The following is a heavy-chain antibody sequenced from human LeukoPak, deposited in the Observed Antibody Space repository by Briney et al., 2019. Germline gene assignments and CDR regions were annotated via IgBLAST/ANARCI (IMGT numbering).Heavy chain of an antibody. V-gene: IGHV3-74*03. CDR2: VNSDGRFT. J-gene: IGHJ5*02. CDR3: VRSDWFDN. CDR1: GFFFSNYG. Sequence: GGSLRLSCAVSGFFFSNYGMHWVRQAPGKGLVWVSRVNSDGRFTKYADSVKGRFTISRDNAKHTLYLQMNSLRAEDTAMYYCVRSDWFDNWGQGTLVTVSS.